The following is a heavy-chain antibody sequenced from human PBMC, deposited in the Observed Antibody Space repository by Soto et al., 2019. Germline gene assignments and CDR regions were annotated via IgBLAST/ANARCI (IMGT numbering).Heavy chain of an antibody. CDR3: ARLTPSGYDILTGYYKARDAFDI. Sequence: PSETLSLTCTVSGGSISSSSYYWGWIRQPPGKGLEWIGSIYYSGSTYYNPSLKSRVTISVDTSKNQFSLKLSSVTAADTAVYYSARLTPSGYDILTGYYKARDAFDIWAQGTMVTVSS. J-gene: IGHJ3*02. CDR1: GGSISSSSYY. V-gene: IGHV4-39*01. CDR2: IYYSGST. D-gene: IGHD3-9*01.